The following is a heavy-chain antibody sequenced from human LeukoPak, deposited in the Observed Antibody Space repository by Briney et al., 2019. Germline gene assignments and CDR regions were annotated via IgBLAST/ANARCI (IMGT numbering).Heavy chain of an antibody. V-gene: IGHV1-69*10. J-gene: IGHJ4*02. CDR3: ARAFGIEMATINVLGY. CDR1: GGTFINYA. CDR2: IIPILRIA. D-gene: IGHD5-24*01. Sequence: SVTVSFKASGGTFINYAISWVRQARGQGGEGMGRIIPILRIANYAQKFQGRVTITADKSTSTAYMELSSLRSEDTAVYYCARAFGIEMATINVLGYWGQGTLVTVSS.